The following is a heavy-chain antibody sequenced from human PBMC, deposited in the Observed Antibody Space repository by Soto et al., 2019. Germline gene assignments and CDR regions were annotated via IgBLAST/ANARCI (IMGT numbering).Heavy chain of an antibody. V-gene: IGHV1-2*04. CDR3: ARESGGTTATLDYYYFYMDV. Sequence: QVQLVQSGAEVKKPGASVKVSCKASGYAFSQFYIHWMRQAPGQGLEWMGWINPNSGLTKFAQNLQGWVTMTRDTSIKTVYMELSRLRSDATAVYYCARESGGTTATLDYYYFYMDVWGKGTTVTVSS. D-gene: IGHD4-17*01. J-gene: IGHJ6*03. CDR2: INPNSGLT. CDR1: GYAFSQFY.